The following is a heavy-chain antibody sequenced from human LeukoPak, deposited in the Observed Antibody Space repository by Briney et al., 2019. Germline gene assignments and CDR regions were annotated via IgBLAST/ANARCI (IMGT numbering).Heavy chain of an antibody. V-gene: IGHV1-8*01. CDR3: ARGSMVRGASWFDP. CDR2: MNPNSGNT. CDR1: GYTFTSYD. Sequence: ASVKVSCKASGYTFTSYDINWVRQATGQGLEWMGWMNPNSGNTGYAQKFQGRVTMTRNTSISTAYMELSSLRSEDTAVYYCARGSMVRGASWFDPWGKGTLLTVSS. J-gene: IGHJ5*02. D-gene: IGHD3-10*01.